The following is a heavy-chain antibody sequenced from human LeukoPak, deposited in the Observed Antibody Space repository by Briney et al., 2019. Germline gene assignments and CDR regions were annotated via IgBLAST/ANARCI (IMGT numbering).Heavy chain of an antibody. CDR3: ARVAPWGFWFDP. V-gene: IGHV1-46*01. J-gene: IGHJ5*02. CDR2: INPSGGST. D-gene: IGHD7-27*01. Sequence: ASVKLSFKASGYTFTRYYMHWVRQAPGPGLEWMGIINPSGGSTSYAQKFQGRVTMTRDTSTSTVYMELSSLRSEDTAVYYCARVAPWGFWFDPWGQGTLVTVSS. CDR1: GYTFTRYY.